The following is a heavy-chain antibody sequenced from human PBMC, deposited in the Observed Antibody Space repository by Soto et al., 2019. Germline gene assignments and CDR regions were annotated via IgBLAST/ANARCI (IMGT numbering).Heavy chain of an antibody. CDR1: GFSISSGGYS. D-gene: IGHD3-10*01. Sequence: SLSLTCAVSGFSISSGGYSWSLIRQPPGKGLEWIGYIYHSGSTYYNPSLKSRVTISVDRSKNQFSLKLSSVTAADTAVYYCARARGREYYFDYWGQGTLVTVSS. V-gene: IGHV4-30-2*01. J-gene: IGHJ4*02. CDR3: ARARGREYYFDY. CDR2: IYHSGST.